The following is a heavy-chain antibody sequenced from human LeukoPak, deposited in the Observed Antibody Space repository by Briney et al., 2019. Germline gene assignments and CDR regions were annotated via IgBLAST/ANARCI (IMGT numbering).Heavy chain of an antibody. J-gene: IGHJ3*01. CDR3: ARLADTTGFFLGAFDV. CDR2: IIPIFGTA. Sequence: ASVKVFCKASGGTFSSYAISWVRQAPGQGLEWMGGIIPIFGTANYAQKFQGRVTITADESTSTAYMELSSPRSEDTAVYYCARLADTTGFFLGAFDVWGQGTMVTVSS. CDR1: GGTFSSYA. D-gene: IGHD3-22*01. V-gene: IGHV1-69*13.